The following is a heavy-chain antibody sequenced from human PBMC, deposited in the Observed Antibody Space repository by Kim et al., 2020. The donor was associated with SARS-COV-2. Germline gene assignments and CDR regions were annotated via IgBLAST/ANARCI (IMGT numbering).Heavy chain of an antibody. J-gene: IGHJ6*01. CDR1: GFTFSNAW. CDR2: IKSKTDGGTT. Sequence: GGSLRLSCAASGFTFSNAWMSWVRQAPGKGLEWVGRIKSKTDGGTTDYAAPVKGRFTISRDDSKNTLYRRMNSLKTEDTAVYYCTTAKVDTAMDYYYYGMNVWGQGTTVSVSS. V-gene: IGHV3-15*01. CDR3: TTAKVDTAMDYYYYGMNV. D-gene: IGHD5-18*01.